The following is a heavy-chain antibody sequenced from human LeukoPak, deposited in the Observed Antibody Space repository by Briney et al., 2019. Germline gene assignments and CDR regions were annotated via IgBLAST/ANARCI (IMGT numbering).Heavy chain of an antibody. Sequence: GGSLRLSCAASGFTFSDYYMSWIRRAPGKGLEWVSYISSSSSYTNYADSVKGRFTISRDNAKNSLYLQMNSLRVEDTAVYYCARDTGSGSYYYYGMDVWGKGTTVTVSS. J-gene: IGHJ6*04. CDR1: GFTFSDYY. CDR3: ARDTGSGSYYYYGMDV. V-gene: IGHV3-11*06. CDR2: ISSSSSYT. D-gene: IGHD3-10*01.